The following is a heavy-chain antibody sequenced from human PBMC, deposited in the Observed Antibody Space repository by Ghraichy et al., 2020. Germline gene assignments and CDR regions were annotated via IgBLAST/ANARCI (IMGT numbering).Heavy chain of an antibody. CDR2: INSDGTST. V-gene: IGHV3-74*01. CDR3: ARDYGYKPDY. CDR1: GFTFSSSW. Sequence: GSLNISCAASGFTFSSSWMHWIRQAPGEGLVWVSQINSDGTSTRYADSVKGRFTISRDNAKNTVYVQMNSLRVEDTAVYYCARDYGYKPDYWGQGTLVTVSS. D-gene: IGHD5-24*01. J-gene: IGHJ4*02.